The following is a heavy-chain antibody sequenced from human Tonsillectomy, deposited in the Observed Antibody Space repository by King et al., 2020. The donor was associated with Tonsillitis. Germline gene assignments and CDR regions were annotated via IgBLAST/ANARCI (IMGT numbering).Heavy chain of an antibody. CDR2: ISSSSSYI. CDR1: GFTFSSYS. CDR3: ARGPNSSGWYSAFDI. V-gene: IGHV3-21*01. Sequence: QLVQSGGGLVKPGGSLRLSCAASGFTFSSYSMNWVRQAPGMGLEWVSSISSSSSYIYYADSVKGRFTISRDNAKTSLYLQMNSLRAEDTAVYYCARGPNSSGWYSAFDIWGQGTMVTVSS. J-gene: IGHJ3*02. D-gene: IGHD6-19*01.